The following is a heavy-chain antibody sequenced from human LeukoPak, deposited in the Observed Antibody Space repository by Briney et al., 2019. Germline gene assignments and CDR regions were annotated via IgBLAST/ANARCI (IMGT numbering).Heavy chain of an antibody. CDR1: GASISSGGYY. Sequence: SQTLSLTCTVSGASISSGGYYWSWIRQHPGKGLEWIGYISYSGSPYYNPSLKSRVTISVDTSRNQFSLKVSPVTAADTAVYYCARRYCSGGSCYSAFDYWGQGTLVTVSS. J-gene: IGHJ4*02. CDR2: ISYSGSP. CDR3: ARRYCSGGSCYSAFDY. V-gene: IGHV4-31*03. D-gene: IGHD2-15*01.